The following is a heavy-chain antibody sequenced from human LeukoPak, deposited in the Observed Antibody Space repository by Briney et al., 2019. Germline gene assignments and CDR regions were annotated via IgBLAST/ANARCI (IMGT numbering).Heavy chain of an antibody. CDR1: GFTVSNSY. J-gene: IGHJ3*02. V-gene: IGHV3-66*01. D-gene: IGHD2/OR15-2a*01. CDR3: ARDPKIEAFDI. Sequence: GGSLRLSCAASGFTVSNSYMSWVRQAQENGLEWVSVVYAGGSTYYAGSVKGRFTLSRDNSKNTLYLQMNSLRAEDTAVYYCARDPKIEAFDIWGQGTMVTVSS. CDR2: VYAGGST.